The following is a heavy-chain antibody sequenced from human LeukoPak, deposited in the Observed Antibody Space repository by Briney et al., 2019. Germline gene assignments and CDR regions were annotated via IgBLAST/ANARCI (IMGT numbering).Heavy chain of an antibody. J-gene: IGHJ3*02. CDR3: ARFDLDTAMAPWAFDI. D-gene: IGHD5-18*01. V-gene: IGHV4-59*12. CDR1: GDSINTNY. CDR2: ISYSGST. Sequence: PSETLSLTCTVSGDSINTNYWSWIRQPPGEGLEWIVYISYSGSTNYNPSLKSRVTISVDTSKNQFSLKLSSVTAADTAVYYCARFDLDTAMAPWAFDIWGQGTMVTVSS.